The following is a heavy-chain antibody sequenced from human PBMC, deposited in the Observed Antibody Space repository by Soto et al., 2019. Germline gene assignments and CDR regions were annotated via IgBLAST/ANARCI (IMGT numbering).Heavy chain of an antibody. Sequence: GASVKVSCKASGYTFTIYGIIWVRQAPGQGLEWMGWISAYNGNTNYAQKLQGRVTMTTDTSTSTAYMELRSLRSDDTAVYYCARDRGLCSSSPGSSDYWGQGTLVTVTS. CDR2: ISAYNGNT. V-gene: IGHV1-18*01. J-gene: IGHJ4*02. CDR1: GYTFTIYG. D-gene: IGHD6-6*01. CDR3: ARDRGLCSSSPGSSDY.